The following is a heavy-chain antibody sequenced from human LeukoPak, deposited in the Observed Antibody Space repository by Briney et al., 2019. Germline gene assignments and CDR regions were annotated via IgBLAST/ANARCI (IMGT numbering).Heavy chain of an antibody. CDR1: GFFFSTHG. Sequence: GGTLRLSCAASGFFFSTHGMNWVRQAPGKGLEWVSGISPRGDIKYYADSVKGRFTISRDNSKNTLYLQMNSLRAEDTAVYYCARARSSYGYGDAFDIWGQGTMVTVSS. CDR3: ARARSSYGYGDAFDI. D-gene: IGHD5-18*01. V-gene: IGHV3-23*01. J-gene: IGHJ3*02. CDR2: ISPRGDIK.